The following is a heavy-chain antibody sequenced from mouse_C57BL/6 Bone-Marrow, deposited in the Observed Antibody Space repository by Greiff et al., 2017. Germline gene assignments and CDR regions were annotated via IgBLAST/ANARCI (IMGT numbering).Heavy chain of an antibody. J-gene: IGHJ4*01. D-gene: IGHD6-5*01. CDR3: ARSAYGDAMDY. Sequence: VQRVESGAELVKPGASVKLSCKASGYTFTSYWMHWVKQRPGQGLEWIGMIHPNSGSTNYNEKFKSKATLTVDKSSSTAYMQLSSLTSEDSAVYYCARSAYGDAMDYWGQGTSVTVSS. CDR1: GYTFTSYW. CDR2: IHPNSGST. V-gene: IGHV1-64*01.